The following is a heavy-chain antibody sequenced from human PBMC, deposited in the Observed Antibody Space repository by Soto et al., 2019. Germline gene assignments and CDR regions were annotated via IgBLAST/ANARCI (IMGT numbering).Heavy chain of an antibody. CDR1: GFTFRNHA. CDR2: IADDGSNA. CDR3: ARGDREDILVVVGARPGEYGTDI. V-gene: IGHV3-30-3*01. J-gene: IGHJ6*02. Sequence: QVQLVESGGGVVQPGGSLKLSCAASGFTFRNHAMHWVRQAPGKGLECLAVIADDGSNAFNTDSVKGRFTVSRDNSKTTLSLYMNSLRSEDTGVYYCARGDREDILVVVGARPGEYGTDIWGQGTTVIVSS. D-gene: IGHD2-15*01.